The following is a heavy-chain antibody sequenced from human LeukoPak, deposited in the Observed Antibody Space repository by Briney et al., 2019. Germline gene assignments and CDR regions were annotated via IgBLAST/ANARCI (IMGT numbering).Heavy chain of an antibody. J-gene: IGHJ4*02. CDR3: AREGSASSSVSIDY. Sequence: SVKVSCKASGGTFSSYAIGWVRQAPGQGLEWMGGIIPIFGTANYAQKFQGRVTITADESTSTAYMELSSLRSEDTAMYYCAREGSASSSVSIDYWGQGTLVTVSS. CDR1: GGTFSSYA. V-gene: IGHV1-69*13. CDR2: IIPIFGTA. D-gene: IGHD1-26*01.